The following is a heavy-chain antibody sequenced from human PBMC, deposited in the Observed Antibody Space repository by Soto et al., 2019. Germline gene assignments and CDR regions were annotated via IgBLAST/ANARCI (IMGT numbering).Heavy chain of an antibody. CDR3: AGGELTLGALPY. D-gene: IGHD3-10*01. V-gene: IGHV1-18*01. CDR2: ISTYNGNT. CDR1: AYSFSDYG. Sequence: QVQLVQSGTEVKKPGASVKVSCKASAYSFSDYGISWVRQAPGQGLEWMGWISTYNGNTNYAQKLQGRVTLTTDTSTNTAYMEMRSQRSAETAVYYRAGGELTLGALPYWGQGTLVSLSS. J-gene: IGHJ4*02.